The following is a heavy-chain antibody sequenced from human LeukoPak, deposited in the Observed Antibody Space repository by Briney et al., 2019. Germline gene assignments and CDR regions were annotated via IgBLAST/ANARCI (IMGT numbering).Heavy chain of an antibody. CDR3: ARDTYYYDSSGYYLNYYYYMDV. CDR1: GFTFSNYW. D-gene: IGHD3-22*01. J-gene: IGHJ6*03. V-gene: IGHV3-7*01. CDR2: IKQDGSEK. Sequence: GGSLRLSCTASGFTFSNYWMSWVRQAPGKGLEWVANIKQDGSEKYYVDSVKGRFTISRDNSKNTLYLQMNSLRAEDTAVYYCARDTYYYDSSGYYLNYYYYMDVWGKGTTVTVSS.